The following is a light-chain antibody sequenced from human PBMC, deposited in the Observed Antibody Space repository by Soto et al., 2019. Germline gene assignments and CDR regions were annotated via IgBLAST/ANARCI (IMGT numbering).Light chain of an antibody. Sequence: QSVLTQPASVSGSPGQSIAISCTGTSSDVGGYNYVSWYQQHPGKAPKLMVYDVNDRPSGVSDRLSGSKSGNTASLTISGLQAEDEADYYCSSYTSSSTYVFGTGTKVTVL. V-gene: IGLV2-14*01. CDR1: SSDVGGYNY. CDR2: DVN. CDR3: SSYTSSSTYV. J-gene: IGLJ1*01.